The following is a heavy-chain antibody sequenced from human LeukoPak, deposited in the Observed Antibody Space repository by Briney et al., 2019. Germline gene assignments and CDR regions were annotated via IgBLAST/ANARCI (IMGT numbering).Heavy chain of an antibody. V-gene: IGHV3-21*01. CDR2: ISSSSYI. J-gene: IGHJ1*01. D-gene: IGHD5-12*01. Sequence: GGSLRLSCAASGFTFSSYSMNWVRQAPGKGLEWVSSISSSSYIYYADSVKGRFTISRDNAKNSPYLQMNSLRAEDTAVYYCASLSGLRFKAEYFQHWGQGTLVTVSS. CDR3: ASLSGLRFKAEYFQH. CDR1: GFTFSSYS.